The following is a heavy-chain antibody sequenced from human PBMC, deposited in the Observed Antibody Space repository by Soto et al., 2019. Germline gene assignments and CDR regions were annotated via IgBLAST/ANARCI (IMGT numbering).Heavy chain of an antibody. V-gene: IGHV3-33*05. CDR3: ARDQAVPEYFQH. D-gene: IGHD6-19*01. CDR2: ITYDGSNK. CDR1: GFTFSTYG. Sequence: GGSLRLSCAASGFTFSTYGMHWVRQAPGKGLEWVAVITYDGSNKDYADSVKGRFTISRDNSKNTLFLQMNGLRVEDTAVYYCARDQAVPEYFQHWGQGTLVTVSS. J-gene: IGHJ1*01.